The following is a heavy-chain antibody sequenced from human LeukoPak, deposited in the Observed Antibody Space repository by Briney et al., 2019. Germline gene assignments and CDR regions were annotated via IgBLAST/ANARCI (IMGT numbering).Heavy chain of an antibody. J-gene: IGHJ4*02. CDR3: ARAHTKEYTLGY. CDR1: GGTFSSYA. D-gene: IGHD2/OR15-2a*01. V-gene: IGHV1-69*01. Sequence: ASVKLSCKASGGTFSSYAISLGRQAPGQGLEWMGEIIPIFGTANYAQKFQGRVTITADESTSTAYMELSSLRSEDTAVYYCARAHTKEYTLGYWGQGTLVTVSS. CDR2: IIPIFGTA.